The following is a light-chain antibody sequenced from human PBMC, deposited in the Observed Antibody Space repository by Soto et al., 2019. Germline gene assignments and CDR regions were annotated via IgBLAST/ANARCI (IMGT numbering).Light chain of an antibody. J-gene: IGKJ1*01. V-gene: IGKV3-15*01. CDR2: GAS. CDR1: QSVNAN. CDR3: QQHSTWVWT. Sequence: EVVMTQSPATLSVSPGERATLSCRASQSVNANLAWYQQKPGQAPRLLIQGASNRATGIPARFSGSGLGTESMLAISGLQSGDFAVYYCQQHSTWVWTFGQASKVEIK.